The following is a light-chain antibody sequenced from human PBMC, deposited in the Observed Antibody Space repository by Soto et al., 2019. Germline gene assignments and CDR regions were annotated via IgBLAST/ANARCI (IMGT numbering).Light chain of an antibody. CDR3: AAWDDSLNGVV. V-gene: IGLV1-44*01. J-gene: IGLJ2*01. Sequence: QLVLTQPPSASGTPGQRVTISCSGSSSNIGSNTVNWYQQLPGTAPKLLIYSNNQRPSGVPDRFSGSKSGTSASLAISGLKSEDEADYYCAAWDDSLNGVVVGGGTKLTVL. CDR1: SSNIGSNT. CDR2: SNN.